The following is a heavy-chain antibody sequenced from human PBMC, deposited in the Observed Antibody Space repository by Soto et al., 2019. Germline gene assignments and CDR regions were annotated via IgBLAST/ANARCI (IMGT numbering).Heavy chain of an antibody. Sequence: GGSLRLSCVVSGFTFSNAWMNWVRQAPGKGLEWVSSISSSSSYIYYADSVKGRFTISRDNAKNSLYLQMNSLRAEDTAVYYCARMGSQRYYYYGMDVWGQGTTVTVSS. D-gene: IGHD6-25*01. V-gene: IGHV3-21*01. CDR2: ISSSSSYI. CDR1: GFTFSNAW. J-gene: IGHJ6*02. CDR3: ARMGSQRYYYYGMDV.